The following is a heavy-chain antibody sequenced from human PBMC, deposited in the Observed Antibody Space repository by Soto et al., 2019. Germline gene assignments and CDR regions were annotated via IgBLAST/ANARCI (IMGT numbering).Heavy chain of an antibody. CDR1: GFSFTTYG. CDR3: ARDWDEYSSSSLPVY. D-gene: IGHD6-6*01. V-gene: IGHV3-33*01. J-gene: IGHJ4*02. Sequence: GGSLRLSCAASGFSFTTYGMHWVRQAPGKGLEWVAVLWYDGSSKYYGESVKGRFTISRDNSKSTLYLQMNSLRVEDTAVYYCARDWDEYSSSSLPVYWGQGTLVTVSS. CDR2: LWYDGSSK.